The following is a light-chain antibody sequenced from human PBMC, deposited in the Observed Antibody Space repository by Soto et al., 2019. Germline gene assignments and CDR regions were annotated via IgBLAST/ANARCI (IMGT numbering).Light chain of an antibody. CDR1: QSIGSR. J-gene: IGKJ1*01. CDR3: QQYNTYSPWA. Sequence: DIQMTQSPSTLSASVGHRVTITCRASQSIGSRLAWYQQKPEKAPKFLIYDASSLQSGVPPRFSGSGSGTEFTLTISRLQPDDFATYYCQQYNTYSPWAFGQGTKVDIK. V-gene: IGKV1-5*01. CDR2: DAS.